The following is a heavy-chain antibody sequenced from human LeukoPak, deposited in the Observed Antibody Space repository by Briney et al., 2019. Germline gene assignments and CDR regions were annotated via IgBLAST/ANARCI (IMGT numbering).Heavy chain of an antibody. CDR3: ARDRMVRGVIITAVFDY. V-gene: IGHV3-33*01. Sequence: GGSLRLSCAASGFTFSSYGVPWVRQAPGKGLEWVAVIWYDGSNKYYADSVKGRFTISRDNSKNTLYLQMNSLRAEDTAVYYCARDRMVRGVIITAVFDYWGQGTLVTVSS. J-gene: IGHJ4*02. CDR2: IWYDGSNK. D-gene: IGHD3-10*01. CDR1: GFTFSSYG.